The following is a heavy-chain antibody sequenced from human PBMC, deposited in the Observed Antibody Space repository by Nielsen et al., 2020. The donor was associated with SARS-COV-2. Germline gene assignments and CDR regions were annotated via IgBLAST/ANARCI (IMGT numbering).Heavy chain of an antibody. CDR3: ARVSALAGSDNY. V-gene: IGHV1-3*01. D-gene: IGHD1-26*01. CDR1: GYTFTTYG. J-gene: IGHJ4*02. CDR2: INAGNANT. Sequence: ASVKVYCKTSGYTFTTYGIQWVRQAPGQRLEWMGWINAGNANTKYSQNFQDRLSITVDTSASTAYMELSSLTSEDTAVYYCARVSALAGSDNYWGQGTLVTVSS.